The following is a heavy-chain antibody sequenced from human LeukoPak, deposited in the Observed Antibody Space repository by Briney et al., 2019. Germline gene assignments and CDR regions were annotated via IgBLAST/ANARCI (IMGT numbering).Heavy chain of an antibody. V-gene: IGHV4-39*07. J-gene: IGHJ5*02. CDR3: AREAAMDTAMFVNWFDP. D-gene: IGHD5-18*01. CDR2: IYYSGST. Sequence: PSETPSLTSTVSGGSISSSSYYWGWIRQPPGKGLEWIGSIYYSGSTYYNPSLKSRVTISVDTSKNQFSLKLSSVTAADTAVYYCAREAAMDTAMFVNWFDPWGQGTLVTVSS. CDR1: GGSISSSSYY.